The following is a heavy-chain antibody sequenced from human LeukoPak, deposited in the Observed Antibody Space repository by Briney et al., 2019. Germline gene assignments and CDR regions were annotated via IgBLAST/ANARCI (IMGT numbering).Heavy chain of an antibody. CDR2: IKQDGSEK. CDR1: GLTFSSYW. CDR3: ARDQSIAVAADDAFDI. D-gene: IGHD6-19*01. Sequence: GGSLRLSCAASGLTFSSYWMSWVRQAPGKGLEWVANIKQDGSEKYYVDSVKGRFTISRDNAKNSLYLQMNSLRAEDTAVYYCARDQSIAVAADDAFDIWGQGTMVTVSS. V-gene: IGHV3-7*01. J-gene: IGHJ3*02.